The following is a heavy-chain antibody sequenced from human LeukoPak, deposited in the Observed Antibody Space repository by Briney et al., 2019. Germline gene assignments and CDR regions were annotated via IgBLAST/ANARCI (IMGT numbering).Heavy chain of an antibody. J-gene: IGHJ4*02. CDR2: ISDYNANT. Sequence: ASGNVSCKASGCTFCNCVSNLGRQGPGQELERMGWISDYNANTNYAQKLQGRVNMTTHTSTPTAYMEMRSLRSDDTAVYCCARVGYGAYYLDYWGQGTMVTVS. V-gene: IGHV1-18*01. CDR3: ARVGYGAYYLDY. D-gene: IGHD4-17*01. CDR1: GCTFCNCV.